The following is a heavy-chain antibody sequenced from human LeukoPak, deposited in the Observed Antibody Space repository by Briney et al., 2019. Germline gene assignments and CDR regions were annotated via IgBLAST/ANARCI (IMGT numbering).Heavy chain of an antibody. Sequence: PGGSLRLSCAASGFTVSSKYMSWLRQAPGKGLEWVSVIYSGASTYYADSVKGRFTISRDTSKNTLYLQMNSLRAEDTAVYYCARGIAAEWFDPWGQGTLVTVSS. CDR1: GFTVSSKY. V-gene: IGHV3-66*01. J-gene: IGHJ5*02. CDR3: ARGIAAEWFDP. D-gene: IGHD6-13*01. CDR2: IYSGAST.